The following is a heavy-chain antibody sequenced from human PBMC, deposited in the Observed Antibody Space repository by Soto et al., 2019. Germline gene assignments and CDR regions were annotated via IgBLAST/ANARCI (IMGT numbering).Heavy chain of an antibody. CDR2: ILHDGNNK. CDR3: ARDDEDGSYCDLGY. V-gene: IGHV3-30-3*01. Sequence: QVQLVESGGGVVQPGRSLRLSCAASGFTISNYIMHWVRQAPGKGLEWVAMILHDGNNKYYADSVKGRFTISRDNSKNTRYLQMNSLRTEDTAMYYCARDDEDGSYCDLGYWGQGTLVTVSS. J-gene: IGHJ4*02. CDR1: GFTISNYI. D-gene: IGHD3-10*01.